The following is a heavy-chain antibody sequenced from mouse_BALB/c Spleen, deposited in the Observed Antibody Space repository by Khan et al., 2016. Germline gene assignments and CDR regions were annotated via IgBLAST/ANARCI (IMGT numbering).Heavy chain of an antibody. CDR3: ARSHYYGYCFFDV. V-gene: IGHV3-2*02. J-gene: IGHJ1*01. Sequence: EVQLQESGPGLVKPSQSLSLTCTVTGYSITSDYAWNWIRQFPGNKLEWMGYIIYSGVSSYNPSLKSRISLTRDTSKNQFFLQLNSVINEDTATYYCARSHYYGYCFFDVWGAGTTVTVSS. CDR1: GYSITSDYA. D-gene: IGHD1-2*01. CDR2: IIYSGVS.